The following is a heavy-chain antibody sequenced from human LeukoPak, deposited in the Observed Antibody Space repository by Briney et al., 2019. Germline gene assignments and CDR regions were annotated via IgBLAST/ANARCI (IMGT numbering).Heavy chain of an antibody. CDR1: GYTFTSYG. J-gene: IGHJ4*02. CDR3: ARIGDGSYLPGFDY. D-gene: IGHD1-26*01. CDR2: ISAYNGNT. V-gene: IGHV1-18*01. Sequence: ASVKVSCKASGYTFTSYGISWVRQAPGQGLEWMGWISAYNGNTNYAQKLQGRVTMTTDTSTSTAYMELRSLGSDDTAVYHCARIGDGSYLPGFDYWGQGTLVTVSS.